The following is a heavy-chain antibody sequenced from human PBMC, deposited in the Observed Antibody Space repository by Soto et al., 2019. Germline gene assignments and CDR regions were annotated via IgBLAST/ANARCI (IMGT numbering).Heavy chain of an antibody. CDR1: GFTFSDYY. CDR3: ARGYYDISTGYSPSGYYGMDV. Sequence: QVQLVESGGGLVKPGGSLRLSCAASGFTFSDYYMSWIRQAPGKGLEWVSYISSSGSTIYYADSVKGRFTISRDNAKNSRYLQMNSLRAEDTAVYYCARGYYDISTGYSPSGYYGMDVWGQGTTVTVSS. CDR2: ISSSGSTI. V-gene: IGHV3-11*01. J-gene: IGHJ6*02. D-gene: IGHD3-9*01.